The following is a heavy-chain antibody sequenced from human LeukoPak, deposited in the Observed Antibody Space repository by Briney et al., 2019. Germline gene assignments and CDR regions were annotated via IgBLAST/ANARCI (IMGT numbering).Heavy chain of an antibody. D-gene: IGHD2-8*01. Sequence: GGSLRLSCAASGFTFSNYAMSWVRQAPGKGLEWVSAISGSGSSTYYADSVKGRFTISRDNSKNTLYLQLNSLRADDTALYYCSKDPPPNGYWGQGTLVTVSS. CDR2: ISGSGSST. V-gene: IGHV3-23*01. CDR3: SKDPPPNGY. CDR1: GFTFSNYA. J-gene: IGHJ4*02.